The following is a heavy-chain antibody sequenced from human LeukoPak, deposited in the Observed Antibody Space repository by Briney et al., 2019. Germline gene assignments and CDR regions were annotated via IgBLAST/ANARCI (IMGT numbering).Heavy chain of an antibody. J-gene: IGHJ4*02. V-gene: IGHV3-23*01. CDR2: ISGSGVST. Sequence: GGSLRLSCAPSGFTLSTYAMSWVSQAPGGGREWVSAISGSGVSTYYVDSVKGRFTISRDNSKNTLYLQMNSLRAEDTAIYYCARSRVWYGSGSYSDYWGQGTLVTVSS. CDR1: GFTLSTYA. D-gene: IGHD3-10*01. CDR3: ARSRVWYGSGSYSDY.